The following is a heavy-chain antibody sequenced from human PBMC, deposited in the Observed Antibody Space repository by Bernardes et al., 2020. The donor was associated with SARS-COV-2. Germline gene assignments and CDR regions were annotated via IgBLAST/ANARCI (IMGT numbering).Heavy chain of an antibody. CDR3: ASGYYYDGSDDWGENDAFDI. J-gene: IGHJ3*02. D-gene: IGHD3-22*01. CDR2: IKSDGSYT. CDR1: GFTFSSYW. V-gene: IGHV3-74*01. Sequence: GGSLRLSCAASGFTFSSYWMYWVRQVPGKGLMWVSRIKSDGSYTSYADSVRGRFTISRDNSKNTLYLQMNRLRAEDTAVYYCASGYYYDGSDDWGENDAFDIWGRGTLVTVSS.